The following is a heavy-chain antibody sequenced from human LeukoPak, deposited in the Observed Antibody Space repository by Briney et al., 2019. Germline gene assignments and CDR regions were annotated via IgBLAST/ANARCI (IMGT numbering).Heavy chain of an antibody. J-gene: IGHJ4*02. CDR2: IIPIFGTA. V-gene: IGHV1-69*13. Sequence: GASVKVSCKASGGTFSSYAISWVRQAPGQGLEWMGGIIPIFGTANYAQKFQGRVTITADESTSTAYMELSSLRSEDTAVYYCARDSGLRSPFDYWGQGTLVTVSS. CDR3: ARDSGLRSPFDY. D-gene: IGHD5-12*01. CDR1: GGTFSSYA.